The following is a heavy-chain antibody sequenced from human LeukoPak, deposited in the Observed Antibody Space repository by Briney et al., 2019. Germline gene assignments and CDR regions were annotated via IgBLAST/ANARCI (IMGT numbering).Heavy chain of an antibody. D-gene: IGHD2-15*01. CDR2: ISGSGGST. V-gene: IGHV3-23*01. CDR3: AKEGVVAATRDFDY. CDR1: GFTFSSYS. Sequence: GVSLRLSCAASGFTFSSYSMNWVRQAPGKGLEWVSAISGSGGSTYYADSVKGRFTISRDNSKNTLYLQMNSLRAEDTAVYYCAKEGVVAATRDFDYWGQGTLVTVSS. J-gene: IGHJ4*02.